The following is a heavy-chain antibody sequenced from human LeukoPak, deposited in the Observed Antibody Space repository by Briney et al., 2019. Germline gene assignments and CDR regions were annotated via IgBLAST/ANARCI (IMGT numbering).Heavy chain of an antibody. CDR3: AREGGGFDY. Sequence: SETLSLTCAVYGGSFNGYYWSWIRQSPGKGLEWIGYIYYSGSTNYNPSLKSRVTISVDTSKNQFSLKLSSVTAADTAVYYCAREGGGFDYWGQGTLVTVSS. CDR2: IYYSGST. V-gene: IGHV4-59*01. J-gene: IGHJ4*02. CDR1: GGSFNGYY. D-gene: IGHD3-16*01.